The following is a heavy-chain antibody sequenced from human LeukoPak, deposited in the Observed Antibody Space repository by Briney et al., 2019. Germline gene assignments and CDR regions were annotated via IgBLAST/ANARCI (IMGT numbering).Heavy chain of an antibody. CDR2: IKQDGSEK. CDR3: XXXXXXXXXGVSCPADFDY. J-gene: IGHJ4*02. Sequence: GGSLRLSCAVSGFSFGDYWMSWVRQAPGKGLEWVANIKQDGSEKYYVDSVKGRFTISRDNAKNSLYLQMNSLRVEDTTVYYXXXXXXXXXXGVSCPADFDYWGQGALVTVSS. CDR1: GFSFGDYW. V-gene: IGHV3-7*01. D-gene: IGHD2-15*01.